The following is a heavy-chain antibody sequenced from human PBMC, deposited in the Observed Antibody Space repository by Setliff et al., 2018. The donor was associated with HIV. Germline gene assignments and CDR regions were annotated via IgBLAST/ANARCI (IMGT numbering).Heavy chain of an antibody. CDR1: GGSISSYY. D-gene: IGHD6-19*01. V-gene: IGHV4-59*01. Sequence: KSSETLSLTCTVSGGSISSYYWSWIRQPPGKGLEWIGYIYYSGSTNYNPSLKSRVTISGDPSNNQLSLSLSSVTAADTAVYYCAREGLAVAGLNWFDPWGQGTLVTVSS. CDR3: AREGLAVAGLNWFDP. J-gene: IGHJ5*02. CDR2: IYYSGST.